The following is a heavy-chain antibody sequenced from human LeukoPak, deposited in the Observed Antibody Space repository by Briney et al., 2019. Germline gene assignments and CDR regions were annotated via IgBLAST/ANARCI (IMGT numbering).Heavy chain of an antibody. CDR3: AKAVSRGWYLRFDY. V-gene: IGHV3-23*01. D-gene: IGHD6-19*01. CDR2: ISGSGGST. CDR1: GFTFSSYA. Sequence: LPGGSLRLSCAASGFTFSSYAMSWVRQAPGKGLEWVSAISGSGGSTYYADSVKGRFTISRDNSKNTLYLQMNSLRSEDTAVYYCAKAVSRGWYLRFDYWGQGTLVTVSS. J-gene: IGHJ4*02.